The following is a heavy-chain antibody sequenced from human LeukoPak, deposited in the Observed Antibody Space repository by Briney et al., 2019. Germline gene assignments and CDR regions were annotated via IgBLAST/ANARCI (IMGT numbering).Heavy chain of an antibody. CDR2: ISSSSSTI. Sequence: GGSLRLSCAASGFTFSSYSMNWVRQAPGKGLEWVSYISSSSSTIYYADSVKGRFTISRDNSKNTLYLQMNSLRAEDTAVYYCAKSEEATIFGVATWGQGTLVTVSS. CDR3: AKSEEATIFGVAT. D-gene: IGHD3-3*01. J-gene: IGHJ4*02. V-gene: IGHV3-48*01. CDR1: GFTFSSYS.